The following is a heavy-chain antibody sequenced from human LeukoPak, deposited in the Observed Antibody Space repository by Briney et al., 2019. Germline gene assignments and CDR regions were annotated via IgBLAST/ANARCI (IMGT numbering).Heavy chain of an antibody. J-gene: IGHJ4*02. Sequence: SETLSLTCAVYDGSFSSYYWSWIRQPAGKGLEWIGRIYTSGSTNYNPSLKSRVTMSVDTSKNQFSLKLSSVTAADTAVYYCARNGVSSGYTAFDYWGQGTLVTVSS. CDR3: ARNGVSSGYTAFDY. CDR1: DGSFSSYY. CDR2: IYTSGST. V-gene: IGHV4-59*10. D-gene: IGHD3-22*01.